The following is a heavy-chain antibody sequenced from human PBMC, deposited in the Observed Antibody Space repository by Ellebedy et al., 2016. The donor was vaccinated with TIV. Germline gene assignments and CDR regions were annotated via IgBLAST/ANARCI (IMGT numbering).Heavy chain of an antibody. CDR3: ARDSISADYGMDV. CDR2: ISSSGTYT. CDR1: GFTFSDYY. D-gene: IGHD6-25*01. J-gene: IGHJ6*02. Sequence: GESLKISCAASGFTFSDYYMSWIRQTPGKGLEWVSYISSSGTYTNYADSVKGRFTTSRENAQNSLYLQMNSLRVEETAAYFCARDSISADYGMDVWGQGTTVTVSS. V-gene: IGHV3-11*06.